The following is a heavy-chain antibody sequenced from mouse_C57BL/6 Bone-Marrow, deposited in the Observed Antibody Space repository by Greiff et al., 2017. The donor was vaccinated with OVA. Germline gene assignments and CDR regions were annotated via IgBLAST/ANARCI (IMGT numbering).Heavy chain of an antibody. J-gene: IGHJ3*01. CDR3: ASSSGLAWFAY. CDR2: IYPRSGNT. CDR1: GYTFTSYG. Sequence: QVQLQQSGAELARPGASVKLSCKASGYTFTSYGISWVKQRTGQGLEWIGEIYPRSGNTYYNEKFKGKATLTADKSSSTAYMELRSLTSADSAVYFCASSSGLAWFAYWGQGTLVTVSA. V-gene: IGHV1-81*01. D-gene: IGHD3-2*02.